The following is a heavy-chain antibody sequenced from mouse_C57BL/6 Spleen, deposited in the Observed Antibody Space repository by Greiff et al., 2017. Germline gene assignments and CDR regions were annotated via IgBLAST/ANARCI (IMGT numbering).Heavy chain of an antibody. CDR1: GFTFSNYW. CDR3: ISTMITTGGFDY. Sequence: DVMLVESGGGLVQPGGSMKLSCVASGFTFSNYWMNWVRQSPEKGLEWVAQIRLKSDNYATHYAESVKGRFTISRDDSKSSVYLQMNNLRAEDTGIYYCISTMITTGGFDYWGQGTTLTVSS. CDR2: IRLKSDNYAT. D-gene: IGHD2-4*01. V-gene: IGHV6-3*01. J-gene: IGHJ2*01.